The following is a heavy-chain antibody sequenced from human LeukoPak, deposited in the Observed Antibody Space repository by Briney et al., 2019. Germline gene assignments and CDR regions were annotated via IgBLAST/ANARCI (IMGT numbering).Heavy chain of an antibody. J-gene: IGHJ4*02. Sequence: SETLSLTCTVSGGSISSGGYYWSWIRQHPGKGLEWIGYIYYSGSTYYNPSPKSRVTISVDTSKNQFSLKLSSVTAADTAVYYCARDLDSLFDYWGQGTLVTVSS. CDR1: GGSISSGGYY. CDR2: IYYSGST. V-gene: IGHV4-31*03. CDR3: ARDLDSLFDY. D-gene: IGHD3-22*01.